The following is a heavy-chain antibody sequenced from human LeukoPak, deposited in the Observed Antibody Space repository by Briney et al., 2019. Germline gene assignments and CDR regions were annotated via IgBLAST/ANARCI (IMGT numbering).Heavy chain of an antibody. CDR1: GFTFNIYA. D-gene: IGHD3-10*01. Sequence: PGGSLRLSCAASGFTFNIYAMSWVRQAPGKRLEWVSSINDSGDITYYADSVRGRFTIARDDSKNTVYLEMKSLTAEDTALYYCARGGWPFDFWGQGTLVTVSS. CDR2: INDSGDIT. J-gene: IGHJ4*02. CDR3: ARGGWPFDF. V-gene: IGHV3-23*01.